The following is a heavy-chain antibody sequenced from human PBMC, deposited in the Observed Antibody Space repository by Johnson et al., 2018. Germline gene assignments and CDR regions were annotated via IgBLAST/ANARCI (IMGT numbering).Heavy chain of an antibody. CDR1: GFTFSSFG. D-gene: IGHD6-6*01. V-gene: IGHV3-33*01. Sequence: QVQLVQSGGGVVQPGRSLRLSCAASGFTFSSFGMHWFRQAPGKGLEWVAATWFDGSKKYYTDSVKGRFTISKDNSKKTLYLEMNRLRVEDTAVYYWARDRYSGPSCCGGGWFDPWGQVTLVTVSS. J-gene: IGHJ5*02. CDR2: TWFDGSKK. CDR3: ARDRYSGPSCCGGGWFDP.